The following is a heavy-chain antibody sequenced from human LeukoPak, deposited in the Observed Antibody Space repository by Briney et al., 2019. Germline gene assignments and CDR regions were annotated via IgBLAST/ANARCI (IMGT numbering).Heavy chain of an antibody. J-gene: IGHJ4*02. CDR2: IKHDGSEE. CDR1: GFTFSSYW. Sequence: GGSLRLSCAASGFTFSSYWMTWVRQAPGKGLEWVANIKHDGSEEYYVDSVKGRFTISRDNAKNSLYLQMNSLRAEDTAVYYCARTLGYCSSTNCFLTFDYWGKGTLVTVSS. D-gene: IGHD2-2*01. V-gene: IGHV3-7*04. CDR3: ARTLGYCSSTNCFLTFDY.